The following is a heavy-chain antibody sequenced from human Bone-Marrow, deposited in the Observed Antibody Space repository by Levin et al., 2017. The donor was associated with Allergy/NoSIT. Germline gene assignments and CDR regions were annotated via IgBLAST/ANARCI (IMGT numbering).Heavy chain of an antibody. D-gene: IGHD3-16*01. CDR2: ISSSSSYI. V-gene: IGHV3-21*01. Sequence: GESLKISCAASGFTFSSYSMNWVRQAPGKGLEWVSSISSSSSYIYYADSVKGRFTISRDNAKNSLYLQMNSLRAEDTAVYYCARGESYDYIWGSPTDYWGQGTLVTVSS. CDR1: GFTFSSYS. J-gene: IGHJ4*02. CDR3: ARGESYDYIWGSPTDY.